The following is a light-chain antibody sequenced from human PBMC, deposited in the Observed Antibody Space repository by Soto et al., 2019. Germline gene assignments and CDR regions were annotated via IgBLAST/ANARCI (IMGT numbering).Light chain of an antibody. CDR1: SSDVGGYNY. CDR3: SSYTSSSTPV. J-gene: IGLJ1*01. Sequence: QSALTQPASVSGSPGQSITISCTGTSSDVGGYNYVSWYQQHPDKAPKLMIYDVSNRPSGVSNRFSGSKSGNTASLTISGLQAEDEADYYCSSYTSSSTPVFGTGTKLTV. CDR2: DVS. V-gene: IGLV2-14*01.